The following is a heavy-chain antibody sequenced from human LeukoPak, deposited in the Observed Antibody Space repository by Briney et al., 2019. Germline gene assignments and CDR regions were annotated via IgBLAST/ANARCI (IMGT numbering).Heavy chain of an antibody. D-gene: IGHD3-10*01. J-gene: IGHJ4*02. V-gene: IGHV7-4-1*02. CDR1: GYTFTTYA. CDR3: AGDRGPAFGERFFAY. CDR2: INTITGNP. Sequence: ASVKVSCKASGYTFTTYAMNWVRQAPGQGLEWMGWINTITGNPTYAQGFTGRFVFTLDTSVSTTYLQINSLNTEDTAVYYCAGDRGPAFGERFFAYWGQGTLVTVSS.